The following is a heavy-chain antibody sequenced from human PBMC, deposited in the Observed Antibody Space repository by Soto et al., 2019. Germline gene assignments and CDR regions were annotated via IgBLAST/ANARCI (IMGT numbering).Heavy chain of an antibody. CDR2: IKSKTDGGTT. D-gene: IGHD6-13*01. V-gene: IGHV3-15*01. J-gene: IGHJ4*02. Sequence: GSLRLSCAASGFTFSNAWMSWVRQAPGKVLEWVGRIKSKTDGGTTDYAAPVKGRFTISRDDSKNTLYLQMNSLKTEDTAVYYCTTRGIAAAGIYGGNSGVDYWGQGTLVTVSS. CDR1: GFTFSNAW. CDR3: TTRGIAAAGIYGGNSGVDY.